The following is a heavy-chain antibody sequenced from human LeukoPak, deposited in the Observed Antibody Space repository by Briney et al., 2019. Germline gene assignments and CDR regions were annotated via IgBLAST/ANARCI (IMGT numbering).Heavy chain of an antibody. CDR1: GFTFSSYS. CDR3: ARDFGSGWYNYYYYMDV. J-gene: IGHJ6*03. V-gene: IGHV3-48*01. Sequence: GGSLRLSCAASGFTFSSYSMNWVRQAPGKGLEWVSYISSSSSTIYYADSVKGRFTISRDNAKNSLYLQMNSLRAEDTAVYYCARDFGSGWYNYYYYMDVWGKGTTVTVSS. D-gene: IGHD6-19*01. CDR2: ISSSSSTI.